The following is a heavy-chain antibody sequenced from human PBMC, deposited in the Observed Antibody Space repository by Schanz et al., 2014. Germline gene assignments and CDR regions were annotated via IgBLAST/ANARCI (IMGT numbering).Heavy chain of an antibody. CDR1: GFTLSNYA. CDR2: LSEGGGGT. D-gene: IGHD6-13*01. V-gene: IGHV3-23*01. J-gene: IGHJ4*02. CDR3: ARDYGSWAIDY. Sequence: EMQLLESGGGLAQPGGSLRLSCAASGFTLSNYAMSWVRQAPGKGLEWVSALSEGGGGTHYADSVRGRFTISSDSSKNTLYLQMSSLRADDTAVYYCARDYGSWAIDYWGRGTLVTGSS.